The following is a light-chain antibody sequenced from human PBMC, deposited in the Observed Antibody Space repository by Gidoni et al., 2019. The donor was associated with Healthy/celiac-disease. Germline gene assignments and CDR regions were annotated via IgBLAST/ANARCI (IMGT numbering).Light chain of an antibody. V-gene: IGKV1-39*01. CDR1: QSISSY. Sequence: DIQMTQSPSSLSASVGDRVTITCRASQSISSYLNWYQQKPGKAPKLLIYAASSLQSGVPSRFSGSGSVTDFTLTISSLQPEDFATSSCQQSYSTPFTFGPXTKVDI. CDR3: QQSYSTPFT. J-gene: IGKJ3*01. CDR2: AAS.